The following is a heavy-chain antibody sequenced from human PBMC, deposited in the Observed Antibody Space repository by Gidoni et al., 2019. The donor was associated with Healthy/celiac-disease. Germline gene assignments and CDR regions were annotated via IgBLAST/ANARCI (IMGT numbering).Heavy chain of an antibody. D-gene: IGHD2-8*01. CDR2: ISGSGGST. CDR1: GFHFSRYA. CDR3: AKEGYCTNGVCYMNDY. J-gene: IGHJ4*02. V-gene: IGHV3-23*04. Sequence: EVQLVESGGGLVQPGGSLRLSCAASGFHFSRYAMRWVRQAPGKGLEWVSAISGSGGSTYYADSVKGRFTISRDNSKNTLYLQMNSLRAEDTAVYYCAKEGYCTNGVCYMNDYWGQGTLVTVSS.